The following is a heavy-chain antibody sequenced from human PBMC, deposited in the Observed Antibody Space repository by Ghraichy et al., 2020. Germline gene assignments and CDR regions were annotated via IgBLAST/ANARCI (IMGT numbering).Heavy chain of an antibody. CDR3: ARDRGNTAIAFDS. CDR1: GDSISSGHYY. V-gene: IGHV4-31*03. Sequence: SLNISCFVSGDSISSGHYYWAWIRQHPGKGLEWIAYIYHSGSSYYNPSLKSRVTISVDTSKNQFSVSLSSVTAADTAVYYCARDRGNTAIAFDSWGQGTLVTVSS. J-gene: IGHJ4*02. CDR2: IYHSGSS. D-gene: IGHD5-18*01.